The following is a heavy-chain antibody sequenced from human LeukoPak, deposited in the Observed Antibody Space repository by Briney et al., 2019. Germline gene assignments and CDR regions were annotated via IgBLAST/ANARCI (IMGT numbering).Heavy chain of an antibody. CDR1: GGSFSGYY. V-gene: IGHV4-34*01. J-gene: IGHJ6*02. Sequence: PSETLSLTCAVYGGSFSGYYWNWIRQPPGKGLEWIGEINHSGSTNYNPSLKSRLTISVDTSKNQFSLKLSSVTAADTAVYYCARGLPATTVTSANYYGMDVWGQGTTVTVSS. CDR2: INHSGST. D-gene: IGHD4-17*01. CDR3: ARGLPATTVTSANYYGMDV.